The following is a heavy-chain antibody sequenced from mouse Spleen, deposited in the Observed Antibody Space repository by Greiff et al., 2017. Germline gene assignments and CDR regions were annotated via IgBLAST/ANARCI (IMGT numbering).Heavy chain of an antibody. CDR3: ARRSPGLYYFDY. CDR1: GFTFSSYA. D-gene: IGHD3-3*01. J-gene: IGHJ2*01. CDR2: ISSGGGNT. V-gene: IGHV5-9-3*01. Sequence: DVHLVESGGGLVKLGGSLKLSCAASGFTFSSYAMSWVRQTPEKRLEWVATISSGGGNTYYPDSVKGRFTISRDNAKNTLYLQMSSLKSEDTAMYYCARRSPGLYYFDYWGQGTTLTVSS.